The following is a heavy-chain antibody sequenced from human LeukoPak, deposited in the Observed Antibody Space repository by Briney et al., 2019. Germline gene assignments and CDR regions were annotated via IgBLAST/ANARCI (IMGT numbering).Heavy chain of an antibody. V-gene: IGHV3-23*01. Sequence: GGSLRLSCAASGFTFSSYAMSWVRQAPGKGLEWVSAISDGGGSTYYADSVKGRFTISRDNPKNTLYLQMNSLRAEDTAVYYCAKDLTTLTTFFDYWGQGTLVTVSS. CDR2: ISDGGGST. J-gene: IGHJ4*02. D-gene: IGHD4-17*01. CDR1: GFTFSSYA. CDR3: AKDLTTLTTFFDY.